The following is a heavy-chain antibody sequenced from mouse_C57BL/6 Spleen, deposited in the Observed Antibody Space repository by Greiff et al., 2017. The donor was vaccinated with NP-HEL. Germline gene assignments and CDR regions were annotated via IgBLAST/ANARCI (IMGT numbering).Heavy chain of an antibody. J-gene: IGHJ2*01. CDR3: ARGPYYFDY. CDR1: GYTFTDYY. CDR2: INPNNGGT. V-gene: IGHV1-26*01. Sequence: EVQLQQSGPELVKPGASVKISCKASGYTFTDYYMNWVKQSHGKSLEWLGDINPNNGGTSYNQKFKGKATLTVDKSSSTAYMELRSLTSEDSAVYDCARGPYYFDYWGQGTTLTVSS.